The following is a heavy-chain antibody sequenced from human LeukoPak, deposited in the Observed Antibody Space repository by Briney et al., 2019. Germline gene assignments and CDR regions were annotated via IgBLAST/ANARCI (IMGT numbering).Heavy chain of an antibody. V-gene: IGHV4-61*02. Sequence: SQTLSLTCTVSGDSISSGSYYWSWIRQPAGKGLEWIGRIYTSGSTNYNPSLKSRVTMSVDTSKNQFSLKLSSVTAADTAVYYCARVGPSYYDSSGNDAFDIWGQGTMVTVSS. D-gene: IGHD3-22*01. J-gene: IGHJ3*02. CDR1: GDSISSGSYY. CDR2: IYTSGST. CDR3: ARVGPSYYDSSGNDAFDI.